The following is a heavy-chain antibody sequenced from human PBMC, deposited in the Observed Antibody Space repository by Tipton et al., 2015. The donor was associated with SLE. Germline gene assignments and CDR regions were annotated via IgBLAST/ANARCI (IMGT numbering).Heavy chain of an antibody. Sequence: TLSLTCAVYGRSFSGYYWSWIRQPPGKGLEWLGEINHSGSTNYNPSLKDRVTILVDTSQNQFSLTLYSVTAADAAVYYCARTIFDSWTGYHYYYFDFWGQGTMVTVSS. J-gene: IGHJ4*02. CDR1: GRSFSGYY. D-gene: IGHD3/OR15-3a*01. V-gene: IGHV4-34*01. CDR2: INHSGST. CDR3: ARTIFDSWTGYHYYYFDF.